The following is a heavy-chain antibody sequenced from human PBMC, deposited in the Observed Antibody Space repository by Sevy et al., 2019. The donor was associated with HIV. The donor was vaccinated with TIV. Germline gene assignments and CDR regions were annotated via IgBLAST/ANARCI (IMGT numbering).Heavy chain of an antibody. Sequence: SETLSLTCAYGGSFSGYYWSWIRQPPGKGLEWIGEINHSGGTNYNPSLKSRVTISVDTSKNQFSLKLNSVTAADTAVYYCARHCTGSSCSHAFHIWGQGTMVTVSS. V-gene: IGHV4-34*01. CDR1: GGSFSGYY. J-gene: IGHJ3*02. CDR3: ARHCTGSSCSHAFHI. D-gene: IGHD2-15*01. CDR2: INHSGGT.